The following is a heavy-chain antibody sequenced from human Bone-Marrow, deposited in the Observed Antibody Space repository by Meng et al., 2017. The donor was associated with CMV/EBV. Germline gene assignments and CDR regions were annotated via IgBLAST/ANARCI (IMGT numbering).Heavy chain of an antibody. CDR1: GFTFSSYE. D-gene: IGHD2-2*01. J-gene: IGHJ6*02. CDR3: ARWGIVVVPAAIGYYYYGMDV. CDR2: ISSSGSTI. V-gene: IGHV3-48*03. Sequence: GGSLRLSCAASGFTFSSYEMNWVRQAPGKGLEWVSYISSSGSTIYYADSVKGRFTISRDNAKNSLYLQMNSLRAEDTAVYYCARWGIVVVPAAIGYYYYGMDVWGQGSTVNVAS.